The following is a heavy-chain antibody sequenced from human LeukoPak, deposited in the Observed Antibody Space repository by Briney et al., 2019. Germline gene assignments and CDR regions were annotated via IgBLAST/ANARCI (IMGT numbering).Heavy chain of an antibody. V-gene: IGHV3-74*03. Sequence: GGSLRLSCAASGLTFSTYWMHWVRQAPGKGLAWVARINPDGSSRTYADSVQGRLTISRDTAKDTLFLQMNSLRAEDTAVYYCAREARVGGALQYWGQGTPVTVSS. D-gene: IGHD1-26*01. CDR2: INPDGSSR. CDR1: GLTFSTYW. CDR3: AREARVGGALQY. J-gene: IGHJ4*02.